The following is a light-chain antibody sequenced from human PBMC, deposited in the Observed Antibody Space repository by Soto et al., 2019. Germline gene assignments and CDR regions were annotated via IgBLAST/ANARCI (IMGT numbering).Light chain of an antibody. J-gene: IGLJ7*01. V-gene: IGLV2-14*03. CDR1: SSDVGGYNY. CDR3: CSFTSNFTYV. CDR2: DVT. Sequence: QSALTQPASVSGSPGQSITISCTGTSSDVGGYNYVSWHQQHPGKAPKLLIYDVTNRPSGISYRFSGSKSGNTASLTISGLQADDEADYYCCSFTSNFTYVFGSGTQLTVL.